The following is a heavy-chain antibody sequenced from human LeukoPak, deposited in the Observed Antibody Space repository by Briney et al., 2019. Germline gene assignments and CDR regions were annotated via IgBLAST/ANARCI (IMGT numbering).Heavy chain of an antibody. D-gene: IGHD4-11*01. CDR1: GGSFSGYY. V-gene: IGHV4-34*01. CDR3: ARGDYSNYGFDY. J-gene: IGHJ4*02. Sequence: SETLSLTCAVYGGSFSGYYWSWIRQPPGKGLEWIGEINHSGSTNYNPSLKSRVTISVDTSKNQFSLKLSSVTAAGTAVYYCARGDYSNYGFDYWGQGTLVTVSS. CDR2: INHSGST.